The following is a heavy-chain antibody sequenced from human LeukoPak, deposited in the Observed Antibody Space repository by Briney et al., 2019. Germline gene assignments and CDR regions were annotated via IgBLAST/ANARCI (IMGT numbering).Heavy chain of an antibody. V-gene: IGHV4-39*07. Sequence: PSETLSLTCTVSGGSISSSSYYWGWIRQPPGKGLEWIGSIYYSGSTYYNPSLKSRVTISVDTSKNQFSLKLSSVTAADTAVYYCARGGTSAYYYFDYWGQGTLVTVSS. CDR1: GGSISSSSYY. CDR3: ARGGTSAYYYFDY. CDR2: IYYSGST. D-gene: IGHD2-15*01. J-gene: IGHJ4*02.